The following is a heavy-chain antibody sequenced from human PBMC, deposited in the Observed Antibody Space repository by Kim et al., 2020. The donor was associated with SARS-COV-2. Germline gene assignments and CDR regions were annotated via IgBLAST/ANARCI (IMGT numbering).Heavy chain of an antibody. CDR3: AKEIPSLGYAVN. D-gene: IGHD3-16*01. CDR1: GFTFSSNA. CDR2: IGFTGNT. V-gene: IGHV3-23*05. Sequence: GGSLRLSCVASGFTFSSNAMSWVRQAPGKGLEWASAIGFTGNTYYADSVKCRFTISRDNAKDTVYLQMSSLRAEDTAIYYCAKEIPSLGYAVNWGQVTLV. J-gene: IGHJ4*02.